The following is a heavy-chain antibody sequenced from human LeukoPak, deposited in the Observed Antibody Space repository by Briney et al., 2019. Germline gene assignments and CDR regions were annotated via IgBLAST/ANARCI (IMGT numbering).Heavy chain of an antibody. Sequence: GGSLRLSCAASGFTFSSYAMSWVRQAPGKGLEWVSAVSGSGGSTYYADSVKGRFTISSDNSKNTLYLQMNSLRAEDTAVYYCAKLLSGCVDYWGQGTLVTVSS. CDR3: AKLLSGCVDY. D-gene: IGHD6-19*01. J-gene: IGHJ4*02. V-gene: IGHV3-23*01. CDR2: VSGSGGST. CDR1: GFTFSSYA.